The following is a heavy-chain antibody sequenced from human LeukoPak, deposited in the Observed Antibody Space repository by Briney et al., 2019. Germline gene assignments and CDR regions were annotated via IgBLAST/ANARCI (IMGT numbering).Heavy chain of an antibody. CDR3: AAAGYDSSGYRSD. J-gene: IGHJ4*02. D-gene: IGHD3-22*01. Sequence: GTSVKVSCKASGFTFTSSAMQRVRQARGQRLEWIGWIVVGSGNTNYAQKFQERVTITRDMSTSTAYMELSSLRSEDTAVYYCAAAGYDSSGYRSDWGQGTLVTVSS. CDR1: GFTFTSSA. CDR2: IVVGSGNT. V-gene: IGHV1-58*02.